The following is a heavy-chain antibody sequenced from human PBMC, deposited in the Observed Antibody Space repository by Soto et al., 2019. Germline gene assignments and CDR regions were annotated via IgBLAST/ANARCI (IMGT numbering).Heavy chain of an antibody. CDR1: GFTFSSYA. CDR2: ISGSGGGT. CDR3: AKSGSSSGWYLDFDY. V-gene: IGHV3-23*01. J-gene: IGHJ4*02. D-gene: IGHD6-19*01. Sequence: EVQLLESGGGLVQPGGSLRLSCAASGFTFSSYAMSWVRQAPGKGLEWVSAISGSGGGTYYADSVKGRFTISRDNSKNTLYRQMNSLRAEDTAVYYCAKSGSSSGWYLDFDYWGQGALVTVSS.